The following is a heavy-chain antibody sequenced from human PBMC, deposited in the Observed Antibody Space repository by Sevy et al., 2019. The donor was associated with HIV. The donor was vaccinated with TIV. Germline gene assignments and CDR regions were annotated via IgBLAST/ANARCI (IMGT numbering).Heavy chain of an antibody. V-gene: IGHV3-23*01. D-gene: IGHD2-2*01. J-gene: IGHJ6*02. CDR3: ARDCSSSSCLWGMDV. CDR2: VSVRSGST. Sequence: GGSLRLSCAASGFTFSSYAMSWVRQAPGKGLEWVSGVSVRSGSTYYADSVKGRFTISRDNSKNTLYLDMNSLRAEDTAVYYCARDCSSSSCLWGMDVWGQGTTVTVSS. CDR1: GFTFSSYA.